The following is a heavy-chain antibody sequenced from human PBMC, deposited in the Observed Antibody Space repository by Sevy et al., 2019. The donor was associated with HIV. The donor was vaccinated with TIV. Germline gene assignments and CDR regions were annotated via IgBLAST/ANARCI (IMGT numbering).Heavy chain of an antibody. CDR2: ISSSGTTL. D-gene: IGHD5-18*01. CDR1: GLTFSDYY. CDR3: VVRRYSYTDSWSYHFDY. V-gene: IGHV3-11*01. Sequence: GGSLRLSCAASGLTFSDYYMSWIRQAPGKGLEWLSYISSSGTTLYSADSVKGRFAISRDNAKNSLYLQMNSLRAEDTSVYFCVVRRYSYTDSWSYHFDYWGQGALVTVSS. J-gene: IGHJ4*02.